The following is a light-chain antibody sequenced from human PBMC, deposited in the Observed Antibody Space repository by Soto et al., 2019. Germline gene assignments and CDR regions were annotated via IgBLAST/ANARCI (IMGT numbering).Light chain of an antibody. J-gene: IGKJ1*01. V-gene: IGKV3-20*01. CDR1: QNINSD. CDR2: GAS. CDR3: QQYGSSPPRT. Sequence: EIVMTQSPATLSVSPGESATLSCRARQNINSDLAWYVQKPGQAPRLLIYGASTRATDVPDRFSGSGSGADFTLSISRLEPEDFAVYYCQQYGSSPPRTFGQGTKVDIK.